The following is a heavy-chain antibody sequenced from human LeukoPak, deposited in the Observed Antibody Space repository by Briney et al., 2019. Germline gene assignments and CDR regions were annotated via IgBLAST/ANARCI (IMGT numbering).Heavy chain of an antibody. Sequence: GGSLRLSCAASGFTFSSYAMHWVRQAPGKGPEWVAVIWYDGSNEYYADSVKGRFTISRDNSKNTLYLQMNSLRAEDTAVYYCARKGYSGYEAPDYWGQGTLVTVSS. CDR2: IWYDGSNE. CDR3: ARKGYSGYEAPDY. D-gene: IGHD5-12*01. CDR1: GFTFSSYA. J-gene: IGHJ4*02. V-gene: IGHV3-33*08.